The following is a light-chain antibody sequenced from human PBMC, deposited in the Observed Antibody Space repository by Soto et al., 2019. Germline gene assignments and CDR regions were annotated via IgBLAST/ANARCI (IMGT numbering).Light chain of an antibody. CDR2: GAS. Sequence: EIVMTQSRATLSVSPGERATHSCRASQDISTNLAWYQQKPGQAPRLLIYGASTRATGIPARFSGSGSGTEFTLTISSLQSEDFAVYYCQQYDNWLRTFGQGTK. V-gene: IGKV3-15*01. CDR3: QQYDNWLRT. J-gene: IGKJ1*01. CDR1: QDISTN.